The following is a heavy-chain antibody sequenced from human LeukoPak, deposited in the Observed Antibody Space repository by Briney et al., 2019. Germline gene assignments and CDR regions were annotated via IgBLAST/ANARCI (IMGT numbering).Heavy chain of an antibody. CDR2: ISSNGGST. CDR3: VKDPLLTYHYDSSGYPIFDY. Sequence: GGSLRLSCSASGFTFSSYAMHWVRQAPGKGLEYVSAISSNGGSTYYADSVKGRFTISRDNSKNTLYLQMSSLRAEDTAVYYCVKDPLLTYHYDSSGYPIFDYWGQGTLVTVSS. V-gene: IGHV3-64D*09. J-gene: IGHJ4*02. CDR1: GFTFSSYA. D-gene: IGHD3-22*01.